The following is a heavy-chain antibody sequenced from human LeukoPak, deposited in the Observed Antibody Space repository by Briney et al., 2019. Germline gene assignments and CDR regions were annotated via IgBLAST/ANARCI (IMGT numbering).Heavy chain of an antibody. CDR2: IYTSGST. V-gene: IGHV4-61*02. CDR3: ARGTKWELLAFDY. J-gene: IGHJ4*02. Sequence: PSQTLSLTCTVSGGSISSGSYYWSWIRQPAGKGLEWIGRIYTSGSTNYNPSLKSRVTISVDTSKNQFSLKLSSVTAADTAVYYCARGTKWELLAFDYWGQGTLVTVSS. CDR1: GGSISSGSYY. D-gene: IGHD1-26*01.